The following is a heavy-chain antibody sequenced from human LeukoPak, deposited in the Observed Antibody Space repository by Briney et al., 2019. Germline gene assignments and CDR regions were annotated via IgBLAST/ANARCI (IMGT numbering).Heavy chain of an antibody. D-gene: IGHD2-2*02. V-gene: IGHV4-34*01. CDR2: INHSGST. Sequence: SETLSLNCAVYGGSFSGYYWSWIRQPPGKGLEWIGEINHSGSTNYNPSPKSRVTISVDTSKNQFSLKLSSVTAADTAVYYCARGGRYCSSTSCYKRKDFDYWGQGTLVTVSS. CDR1: GGSFSGYY. CDR3: ARGGRYCSSTSCYKRKDFDY. J-gene: IGHJ4*02.